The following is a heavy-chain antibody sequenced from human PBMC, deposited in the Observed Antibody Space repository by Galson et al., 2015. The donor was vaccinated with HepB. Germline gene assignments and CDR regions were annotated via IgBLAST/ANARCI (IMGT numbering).Heavy chain of an antibody. CDR2: RRYDGGNK. CDR1: GLTFSSYG. V-gene: IGHV3-30*02. CDR3: GTKRLGYCSGGSCLGPNYFDY. D-gene: IGHD2-15*01. J-gene: IGHJ4*02. Sequence: SLRLSCAASGLTFSSYGMHWVRQAPGKGLEWIAFRRYDGGNKYYADSVKGRFIISRDNSKNTLYLQINSPRPEDTAVYYCGTKRLGYCSGGSCLGPNYFDYWGQGTLVTVSS.